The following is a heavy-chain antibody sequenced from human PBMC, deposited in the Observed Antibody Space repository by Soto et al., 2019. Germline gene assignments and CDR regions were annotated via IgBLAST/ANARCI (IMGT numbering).Heavy chain of an antibody. CDR2: IIPIFGTA. D-gene: IGHD5-12*01. Sequence: QVQLVQSGAEVKKPGSSVKVSCKASGGTFSSYAISWVRQAPGQGLEWMGGIIPIFGTANYAQKFQGRVTITAEKSRSTAYMELSSLRSEDTAVYYCAREGRDGYNSRYFDYWGQGTLVTVS. J-gene: IGHJ4*02. CDR1: GGTFSSYA. CDR3: AREGRDGYNSRYFDY. V-gene: IGHV1-69*06.